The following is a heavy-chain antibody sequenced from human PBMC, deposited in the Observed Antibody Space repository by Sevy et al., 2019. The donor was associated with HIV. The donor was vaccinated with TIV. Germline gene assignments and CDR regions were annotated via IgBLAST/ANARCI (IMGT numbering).Heavy chain of an antibody. CDR2: IWHDGTKK. J-gene: IGHJ4*02. Sequence: GGSLRLSCAASGFIFSNFGINWVRQAPGKGLEWVGIIWHDGTKKHYLESVKGRFTISRDNAKNTLHLQMNSLRAEDTAVYYCARDLEFYDYGDYGPAFMPDYWGQGTLVTVSS. D-gene: IGHD4-17*01. CDR3: ARDLEFYDYGDYGPAFMPDY. CDR1: GFIFSNFG. V-gene: IGHV3-33*01.